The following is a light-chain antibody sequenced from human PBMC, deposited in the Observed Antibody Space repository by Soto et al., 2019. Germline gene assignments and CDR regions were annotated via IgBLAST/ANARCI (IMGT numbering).Light chain of an antibody. Sequence: QSALTQPPSASGSPGQSVTISCTGTSSDVGGYNYVSWYQQHPGKAPRLMIYEVTKRPSGVPDRFSGSKSGITASLTVSGLQAEDEADYYRSSYGGSNNFAVFGTGTKLTVL. CDR2: EVT. J-gene: IGLJ1*01. CDR1: SSDVGGYNY. CDR3: SSYGGSNNFAV. V-gene: IGLV2-8*01.